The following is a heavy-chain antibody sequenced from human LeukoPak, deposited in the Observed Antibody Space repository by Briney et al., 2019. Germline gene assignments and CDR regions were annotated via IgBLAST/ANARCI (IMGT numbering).Heavy chain of an antibody. V-gene: IGHV3-48*01. CDR3: AKDSGNYGADY. D-gene: IGHD1-26*01. J-gene: IGHJ4*02. CDR2: ISSSSSTI. CDR1: GFTFSSYS. Sequence: GGSLRLSCAASGFTFSSYSMNWVRQAPGKGLEWVSYISSSSSTIYYADSVKGRFTISRDNSKNTLYLQMNSLRAEDTAVFYCAKDSGNYGADYWGQGTLVTVSS.